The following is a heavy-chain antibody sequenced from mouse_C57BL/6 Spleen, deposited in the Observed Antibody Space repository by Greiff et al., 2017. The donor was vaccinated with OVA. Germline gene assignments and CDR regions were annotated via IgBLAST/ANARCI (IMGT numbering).Heavy chain of an antibody. D-gene: IGHD2-3*01. J-gene: IGHJ2*01. V-gene: IGHV3-6*01. CDR2: ISYDGSN. CDR3: ARGDGYYVSYYFDY. CDR1: GYSITSGYY. Sequence: EVKLVESGPGLVKPSQSLSLTCSVTGYSITSGYYWNWIRQFPGNKLEWMGYISYDGSNNYNPSLKNRISITRDTSKNQFFLKLNSVTTEDTATYYCARGDGYYVSYYFDYWGQGTTLTVSS.